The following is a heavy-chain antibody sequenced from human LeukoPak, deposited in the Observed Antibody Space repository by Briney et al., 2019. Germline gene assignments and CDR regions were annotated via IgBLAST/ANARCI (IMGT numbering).Heavy chain of an antibody. V-gene: IGHV3-23*01. CDR3: AKSPHSYYDSSGPDY. CDR1: GFTFSSYA. J-gene: IGHJ4*02. Sequence: GGSLRLSCAASGFTFSSYAMSWVRQAPGKGLEWVSAISGSGGSTYYADSVKGRLTISRDNSKNTLYLQMNSLRAEDTAIYYCAKSPHSYYDSSGPDYWGQGTLVTVSS. CDR2: ISGSGGST. D-gene: IGHD3-22*01.